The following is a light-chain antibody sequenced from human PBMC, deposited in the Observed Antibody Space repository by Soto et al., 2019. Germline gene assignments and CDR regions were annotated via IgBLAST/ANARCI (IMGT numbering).Light chain of an antibody. J-gene: IGKJ4*01. CDR2: GAS. CDR1: QSVRSSY. V-gene: IGKV3-20*01. CDR3: QHYGSPLT. Sequence: EIVLTQSPGTLSLSPGGRATLSCRASQSVRSSYLAWYQQRPDQAPRLLIFGASFRATGIPDRFSGSGSGTDFTLTISRLEREDFAVYYCQHYGSPLTFGGGTKVEIK.